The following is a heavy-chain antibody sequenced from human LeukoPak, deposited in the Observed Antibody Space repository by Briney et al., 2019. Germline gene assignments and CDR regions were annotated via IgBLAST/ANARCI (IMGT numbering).Heavy chain of an antibody. Sequence: ASVKVSCKASGGTFSSYAISWVRQAPGQGLEWMGGIIPIFGTANYAQKFQGRVTITTDESTSTAYMELSSLRSEDTAVYYCARGEVRGARYYYYYMDVWGKGTTVTVSS. D-gene: IGHD3-10*01. CDR1: GGTFSSYA. CDR2: IIPIFGTA. J-gene: IGHJ6*03. CDR3: ARGEVRGARYYYYYMDV. V-gene: IGHV1-69*05.